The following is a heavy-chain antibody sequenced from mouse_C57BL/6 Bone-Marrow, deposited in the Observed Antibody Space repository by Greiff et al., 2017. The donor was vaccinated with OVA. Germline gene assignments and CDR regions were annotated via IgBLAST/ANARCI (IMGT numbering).Heavy chain of an antibody. Sequence: QVQLKQPGAELVKPGASVKLSCKASGYTFTSYWMHWVKQRPGQGLEWIGMIHPNSGSTNYNEKFKSKATLTVDKSSSTAYMQLSSLTSEDSAVYYCARNPYYTNTDYFDYWGQGTTLTVSS. CDR1: GYTFTSYW. V-gene: IGHV1-64*01. D-gene: IGHD2-5*01. J-gene: IGHJ2*01. CDR2: IHPNSGST. CDR3: ARNPYYTNTDYFDY.